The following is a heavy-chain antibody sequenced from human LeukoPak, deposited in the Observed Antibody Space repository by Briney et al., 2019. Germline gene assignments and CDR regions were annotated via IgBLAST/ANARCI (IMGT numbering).Heavy chain of an antibody. V-gene: IGHV3-23*01. J-gene: IGHJ4*02. D-gene: IGHD1-1*01. CDR3: GKDKTTYNWWEVIES. Sequence: GGSLRLSCVASGFTFSSYAMTWVRQAPGKGLEWVALIIHTGGDSYYADSVKGRFAISRDNSKNTLYLEMNDLRAEDTALYFCGKDKTTYNWWEVIESWGQGALVTVSS. CDR1: GFTFSSYA. CDR2: IIHTGGDS.